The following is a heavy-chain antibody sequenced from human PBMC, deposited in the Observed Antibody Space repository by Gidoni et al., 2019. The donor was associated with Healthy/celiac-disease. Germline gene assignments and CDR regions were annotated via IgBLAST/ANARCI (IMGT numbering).Heavy chain of an antibody. CDR2: ISWDGGST. CDR3: AKDIAAAGRGAFDY. V-gene: IGHV3-43D*03. CDR1: GFPFDDYA. J-gene: IGHJ4*02. D-gene: IGHD6-13*01. Sequence: EVQLVEAGGVVVQPGGSVRLSLGASGFPFDDYAMDWVRQAPGKGLEWVSLISWDGGSTYYADSVKGRFTISRDNSKNSLYLQMNSLRAEDTALYYCAKDIAAAGRGAFDYWGQGTLVTVSS.